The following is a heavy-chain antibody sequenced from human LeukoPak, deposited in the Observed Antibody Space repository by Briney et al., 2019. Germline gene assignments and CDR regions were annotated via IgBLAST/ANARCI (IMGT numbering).Heavy chain of an antibody. J-gene: IGHJ4*02. V-gene: IGHV5-51*01. CDR1: EYSFPNYC. CDR2: IYPDDSDT. Sequence: GASLQISCKHSEYSFPNYCIGWVRQLPGKGLEWMGIIYPDDSDTRYSPSFQGQVTISADRSISTAYLQWSSLKASDTAMYYCAIGRGGQQLGDYWGQGTLVTVSS. CDR3: AIGRGGQQLGDY. D-gene: IGHD6-13*01.